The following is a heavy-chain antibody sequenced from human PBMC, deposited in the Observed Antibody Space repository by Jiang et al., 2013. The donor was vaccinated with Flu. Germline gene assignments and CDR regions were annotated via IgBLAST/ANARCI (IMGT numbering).Heavy chain of an antibody. CDR1: GGTFSSYA. V-gene: IGHV1-69*04. D-gene: IGHD3-22*01. Sequence: SGAEVKKPGSSVKVSCKASGGTFSSYAISWVRQAPGQGLEWMGRIIPILGIANYAQKFQGRVTITADKSTSTAYMELSSLRSEDTAVYYCAREGRDYYDSSGYSLYWGQGTLVTVSS. CDR3: AREGRDYYDSSGYSLY. J-gene: IGHJ4*02. CDR2: IIPILGIA.